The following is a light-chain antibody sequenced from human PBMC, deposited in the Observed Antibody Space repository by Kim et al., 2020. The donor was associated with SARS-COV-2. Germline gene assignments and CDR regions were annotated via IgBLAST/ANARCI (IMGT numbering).Light chain of an antibody. CDR3: QQLHTYPLT. CDR1: QGISRD. J-gene: IGKJ3*01. V-gene: IGKV1-9*01. Sequence: ASVGDSVTITCRASQGISRDFAWYQQTPGNPPKLLIYAASTLQSGVPSRFSGSGSGTDFTLPIPSLQPEDFATYSCQQLHTYPLTFGPGTKVDI. CDR2: AAS.